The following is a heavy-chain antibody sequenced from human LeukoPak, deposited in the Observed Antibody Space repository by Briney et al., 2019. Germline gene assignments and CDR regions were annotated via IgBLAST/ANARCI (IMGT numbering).Heavy chain of an antibody. CDR2: IIPIFGTA. CDR1: GGTFSSYA. V-gene: IGHV1-69*06. CDR3: ATGRTKWDLLSY. D-gene: IGHD1-26*01. Sequence: SVKVSCKASGGTFSSYAISWVRQAPGQGLEWMGGIIPIFGTANYAQKFQGRVTMTEDTSTDIAYMEMSSLRSEDTAVYYCATGRTKWDLLSYWGQGTLVTVSS. J-gene: IGHJ4*02.